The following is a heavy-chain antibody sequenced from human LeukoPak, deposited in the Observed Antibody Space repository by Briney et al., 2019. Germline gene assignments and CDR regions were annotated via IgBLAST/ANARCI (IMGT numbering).Heavy chain of an antibody. Sequence: SETLSLTCTVSGGSISSYYWSWIRQPPGKGLEWIGYIYYSGSTNYNPSLKSRVTISVDTSKNQFSLKLSSVTAADTAVYYCARDKIYYGSGSYPIYYYGMDVWGQGTTVTVSS. CDR2: IYYSGST. CDR1: GGSISSYY. CDR3: ARDKIYYGSGSYPIYYYGMDV. V-gene: IGHV4-59*01. D-gene: IGHD3-10*01. J-gene: IGHJ6*02.